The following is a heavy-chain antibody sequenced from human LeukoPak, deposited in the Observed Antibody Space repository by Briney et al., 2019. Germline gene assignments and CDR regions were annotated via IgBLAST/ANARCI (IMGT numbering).Heavy chain of an antibody. CDR1: GGTFSSYA. D-gene: IGHD1-7*01. Sequence: ASVKVSCKASGGTFSSYAISWVRQAPGQGLEWMGWISAYNGNTNYAQKLQGRVTMTTGTSTSTAYMELRSLRSDDTAVYYCARGWNYGDYPDYWGQGTLVTVSS. CDR2: ISAYNGNT. J-gene: IGHJ4*02. CDR3: ARGWNYGDYPDY. V-gene: IGHV1-18*01.